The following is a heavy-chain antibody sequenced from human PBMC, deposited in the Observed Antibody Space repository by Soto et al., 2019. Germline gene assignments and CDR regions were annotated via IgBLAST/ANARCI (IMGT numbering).Heavy chain of an antibody. CDR2: ISGSGGST. CDR1: GFTFSSYA. Sequence: EVQLLESGGGLVQPGGSLRLSCAASGFTFSSYAMSWVRQAPGKRLEWVSAISGSGGSTYYADSVKGRFTISRDNSKNTLYLQMNSLRAEDTAVYYCARSLIAAAGKALRYWGQGTLVTVSS. D-gene: IGHD6-13*01. J-gene: IGHJ4*02. CDR3: ARSLIAAAGKALRY. V-gene: IGHV3-23*01.